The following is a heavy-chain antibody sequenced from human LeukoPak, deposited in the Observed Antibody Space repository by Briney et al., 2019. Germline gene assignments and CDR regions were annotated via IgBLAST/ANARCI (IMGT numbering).Heavy chain of an antibody. V-gene: IGHV3-53*01. CDR2: IYSGGDT. CDR1: GFSVSNNY. J-gene: IGHJ4*02. Sequence: GGSLRLSCAASGFSVSNNYMSWVRQAPGKGLEWVSFIYSGGDTKYADSVRGRFTISRDNSKNTLFLQMNSLRAEDTAVHYCARWYCTTTNCYYDYWGQGTLVTVSS. CDR3: ARWYCTTTNCYYDY. D-gene: IGHD2-2*01.